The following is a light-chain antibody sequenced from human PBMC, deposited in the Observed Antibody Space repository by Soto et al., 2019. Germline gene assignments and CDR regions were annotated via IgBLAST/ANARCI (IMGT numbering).Light chain of an antibody. CDR2: GAS. CDR3: QQYDSSQRK. J-gene: IGKJ1*01. CDR1: QSVITN. V-gene: IGKV3-15*01. Sequence: EIVMTQSPATLSVSPGETATLSCRASQSVITNFAWYQQKPGQAPRLLIYGASTRATGIPARFSGSGSGTDFSLTISSLQSEDFEVYWCQQYDSSQRKFGQGAKVDI.